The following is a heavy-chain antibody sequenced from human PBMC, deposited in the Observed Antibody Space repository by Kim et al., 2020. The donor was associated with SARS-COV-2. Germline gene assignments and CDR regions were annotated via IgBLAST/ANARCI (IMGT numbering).Heavy chain of an antibody. J-gene: IGHJ4*02. D-gene: IGHD5-18*01. V-gene: IGHV6-1*01. CDR3: ARDRMDTAMVDYFDY. Sequence: VSVKSRITINPDTSKNQFSLQLNSVTPEDTAVYYCARDRMDTAMVDYFDYWGQGTLVTVSS.